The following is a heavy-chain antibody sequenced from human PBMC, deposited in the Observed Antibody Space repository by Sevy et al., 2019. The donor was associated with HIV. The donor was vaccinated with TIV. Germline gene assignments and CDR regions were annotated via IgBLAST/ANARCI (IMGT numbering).Heavy chain of an antibody. J-gene: IGHJ5*02. V-gene: IGHV7-4-1*02. Sequence: ASVKVSCKASGYTFTSYATNWVRQAPGQGLEWMGWINTNTGNPTYAQDFTGRFVFSLDTSVSTAYLQISSLKAEDTAVYYCARGYCSSTSCYADWFDPWGQGTLVTVSS. CDR3: ARGYCSSTSCYADWFDP. CDR1: GYTFTSYA. D-gene: IGHD2-2*01. CDR2: INTNTGNP.